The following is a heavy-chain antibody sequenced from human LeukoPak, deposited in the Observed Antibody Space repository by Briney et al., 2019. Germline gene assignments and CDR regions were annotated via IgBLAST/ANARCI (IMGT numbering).Heavy chain of an antibody. Sequence: SVKVSCKASGGTFSSYAISWVRQAPGQGLEWMGGIIPIFGTANYAQKFQGRVTITTDESTSTAYMGLSSLRSEDTAVYYCASSSGGTTVTPYFDYWGQGTLVTVSS. CDR2: IIPIFGTA. J-gene: IGHJ4*02. CDR3: ASSSGGTTVTPYFDY. V-gene: IGHV1-69*05. CDR1: GGTFSSYA. D-gene: IGHD4-17*01.